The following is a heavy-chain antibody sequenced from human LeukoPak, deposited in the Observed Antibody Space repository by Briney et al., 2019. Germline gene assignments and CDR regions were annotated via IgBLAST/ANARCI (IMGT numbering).Heavy chain of an antibody. CDR2: INPAGSET. CDR3: ARFGYVAAVDV. D-gene: IGHD2-15*01. CDR1: GFSFSAYW. Sequence: GGSLRLSCAASGFSFSAYWMTWVRQAPGTGLEWAANINPAGSETYYVDPVKGRFNISRDNAKNLVYLQMNSLRAEDTAVYHCARFGYVAAVDVWGQGTPVTVSS. J-gene: IGHJ4*02. V-gene: IGHV3-7*01.